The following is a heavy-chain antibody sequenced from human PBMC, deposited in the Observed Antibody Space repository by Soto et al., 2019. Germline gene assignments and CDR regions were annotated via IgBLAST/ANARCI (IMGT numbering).Heavy chain of an antibody. CDR3: ARLTVNRFFDY. CDR2: IYYSGST. D-gene: IGHD4-17*01. J-gene: IGHJ4*02. Sequence: PSETLSLTCTVSGGSISSYYWSWIRQPPGKGLEWIGYIYYSGSTNYNPSLKSRVTISVDTSKNQFSLKLSSVTAADTAVYYCARLTVNRFFDYWGQGTLVTVSS. CDR1: GGSISSYY. V-gene: IGHV4-59*08.